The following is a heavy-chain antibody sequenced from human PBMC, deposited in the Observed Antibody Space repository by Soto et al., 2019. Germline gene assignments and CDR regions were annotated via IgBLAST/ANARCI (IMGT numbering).Heavy chain of an antibody. D-gene: IGHD2-21*01. CDR3: AREGVAPEEDY. CDR1: GGSFSGCY. V-gene: IGHV4-34*01. Sequence: QVQLQQWGAGLLKPSETLSLTCAVYGGSFSGCYWSWIRQPPGKGLEWIGEINHSGSTNYNPSLKSRVTISVDTSKNQFSLKLSSVTAADTAVYYCAREGVAPEEDYWGQGTLVTVSS. CDR2: INHSGST. J-gene: IGHJ4*02.